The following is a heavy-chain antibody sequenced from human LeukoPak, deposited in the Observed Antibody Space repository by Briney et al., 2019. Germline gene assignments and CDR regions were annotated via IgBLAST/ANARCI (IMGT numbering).Heavy chain of an antibody. D-gene: IGHD3-22*01. J-gene: IGHJ4*02. V-gene: IGHV4-30-4*07. CDR1: GGSISSGGYS. CDR3: ARVRNYDSSGYRATYFDY. CDR2: IHCSGST. Sequence: SQTLSLTCAVSGGSISSGGYSWSWIRQPPGKGLEWIGYIHCSGSTNYNPSLKSRVTISVDTSKNQFSLKLSSVAAADTAVYYCARVRNYDSSGYRATYFDYWGQGTLVTVSS.